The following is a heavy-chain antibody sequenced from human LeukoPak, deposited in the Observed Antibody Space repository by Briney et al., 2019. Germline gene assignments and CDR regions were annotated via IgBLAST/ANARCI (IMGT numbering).Heavy chain of an antibody. D-gene: IGHD3-22*01. CDR2: INHSGST. CDR1: GGSFSGCY. Sequence: SETLSLTCAVYGGSFSGCYWSWIRQPPGKGLEWTGEINHSGSTNYNPSLKSRVTISVDTSKNQFSLKLSSVTAADTAVYYCARGKTYYYDSSGYSYWGQETLVTVSS. J-gene: IGHJ4*02. CDR3: ARGKTYYYDSSGYSY. V-gene: IGHV4-34*01.